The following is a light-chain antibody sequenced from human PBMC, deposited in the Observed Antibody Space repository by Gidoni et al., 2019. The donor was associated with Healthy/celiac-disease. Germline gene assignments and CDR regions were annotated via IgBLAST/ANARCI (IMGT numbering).Light chain of an antibody. V-gene: IGLV3-21*03. Sequence: SSVLTPPPSLSVAPVKTPRITCGGNNIGSKSVHWYQQKPGQAPVLVVYDDSDRPSGIPERFSGSNAGNTATLTISRVEAGDEADYYCQVWDSSSEHLVVFGGGTKLTVL. CDR3: QVWDSSSEHLVV. CDR1: NIGSKS. CDR2: DDS. J-gene: IGLJ2*01.